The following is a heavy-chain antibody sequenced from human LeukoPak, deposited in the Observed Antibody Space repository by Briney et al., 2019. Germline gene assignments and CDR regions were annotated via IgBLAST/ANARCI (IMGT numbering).Heavy chain of an antibody. CDR2: ISSSGSTM. V-gene: IGHV3-48*03. D-gene: IGHD6-13*01. J-gene: IGHJ4*02. Sequence: PGESLRLSCAASGFTFSSYEMNWVRQAPGKGLEWISYISSSGSTMYYADSVKGRFTISRDNTKNSLYLQMNSLRAEDTAIYYCASSSWYALDYWSQGTLVTVSS. CDR3: ASSSWYALDY. CDR1: GFTFSSYE.